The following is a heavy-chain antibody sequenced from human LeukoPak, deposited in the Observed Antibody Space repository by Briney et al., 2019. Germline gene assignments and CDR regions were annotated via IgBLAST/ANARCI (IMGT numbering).Heavy chain of an antibody. CDR2: IKQDGSAK. CDR3: ARLSYDSSVVRVGFYYYYYMDV. J-gene: IGHJ6*03. Sequence: GGSLRLSCAASGFTFSSYAMHWVRQAPGKGLEWVANIKQDGSAKNYVDSVKGRLTISRDNAKNSLYLQMNSLRAEDTAVYYCARLSYDSSVVRVGFYYYYYMDVWGKGTTVTVSS. V-gene: IGHV3-7*01. CDR1: GFTFSSYA. D-gene: IGHD3-22*01.